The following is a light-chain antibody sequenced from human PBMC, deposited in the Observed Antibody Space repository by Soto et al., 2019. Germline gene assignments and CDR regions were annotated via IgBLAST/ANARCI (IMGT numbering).Light chain of an antibody. V-gene: IGLV2-14*03. CDR1: NNDVGAFDY. Sequence: QSVLTQPASVSGSPGQSITISCTGTNNDVGAFDYVSWYQQHPGKAPKLILYDVNLRPSGISPRFSGSKSDNTASLTISGLLAEDDGLYYCSSYTGDNTVVFGGGTKLTVL. CDR2: DVN. J-gene: IGLJ2*01. CDR3: SSYTGDNTVV.